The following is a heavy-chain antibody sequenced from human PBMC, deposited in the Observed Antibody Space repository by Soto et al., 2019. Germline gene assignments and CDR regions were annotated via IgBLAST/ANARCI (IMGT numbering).Heavy chain of an antibody. V-gene: IGHV3-11*01. D-gene: IGHD6-25*01. Sequence: GGSLRLSCAASGFTFSDFYMSWIRQAPGKGLEWISYISSGSTNIFYADSVKGRFTVSRDNAKNSVYLQMDSLRAEDTAVYYCARDRKAAGSDYRGQGTLVTVSS. CDR3: ARDRKAAGSDY. CDR2: ISSGSTNI. J-gene: IGHJ4*02. CDR1: GFTFSDFY.